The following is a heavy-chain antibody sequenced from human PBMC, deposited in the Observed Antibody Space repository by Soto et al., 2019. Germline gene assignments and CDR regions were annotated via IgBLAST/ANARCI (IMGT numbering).Heavy chain of an antibody. V-gene: IGHV4-30-4*01. Sequence: SETLSLPSSVSGASIAGGSYYWSWVRQPTEKSLEWIESTSSKGRPFYNPSLTSRVTISAHSHKNQLSLQLTSVIAAYTGVYYCVRDQYSGYDFALWGQGNLVTVSS. CDR3: VRDQYSGYDFAL. D-gene: IGHD5-12*01. CDR2: TSSKGRP. J-gene: IGHJ5*02. CDR1: GASIAGGSYY.